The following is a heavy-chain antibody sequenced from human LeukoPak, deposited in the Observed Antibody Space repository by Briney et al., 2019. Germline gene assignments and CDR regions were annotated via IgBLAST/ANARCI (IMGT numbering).Heavy chain of an antibody. CDR3: AKDFRSMTGH. V-gene: IGHV3-48*03. D-gene: IGHD3-3*01. CDR2: ISSSGSTI. CDR1: GFTCSSYE. Sequence: GVSLTLYGAGSGFTCSSYEMNWVRQAPGQGLEGFLYISSSGSTIYYADSVKVRFTISRDNSKITLYLQMNSLRAEDTAIYYCAKDFRSMTGHWGQGTLVTVSS. J-gene: IGHJ4*02.